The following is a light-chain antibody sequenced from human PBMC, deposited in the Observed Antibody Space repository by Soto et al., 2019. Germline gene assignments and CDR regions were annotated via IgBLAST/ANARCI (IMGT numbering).Light chain of an antibody. V-gene: IGKV1-5*01. J-gene: IGKJ1*01. Sequence: DIQMTQSPSTLSASLGDRVTITCRASQSISSWLAWYQQKPGKAPKLLIYDASSLESGVPSRFRGSGSGTESTLTISSLRPDDFATYYCQQYNSYPGTFGQGTKVDIK. CDR3: QQYNSYPGT. CDR1: QSISSW. CDR2: DAS.